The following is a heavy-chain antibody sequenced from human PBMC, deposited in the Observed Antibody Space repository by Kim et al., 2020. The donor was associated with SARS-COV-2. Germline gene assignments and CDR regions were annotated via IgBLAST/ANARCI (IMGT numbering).Heavy chain of an antibody. CDR3: ARDLRFIVVVPAATHDACDI. Sequence: ASVKVSCKASGYTFTSYGISWVRQAPGQGLEWMGWISAYNGNTNYAQKLQGRVTMTTDTSTSTAYMELRSLRSDDTAVYYCARDLRFIVVVPAATHDACDIWGQGTMVTVSS. CDR2: ISAYNGNT. V-gene: IGHV1-18*01. CDR1: GYTFTSYG. J-gene: IGHJ3*02. D-gene: IGHD2-2*01.